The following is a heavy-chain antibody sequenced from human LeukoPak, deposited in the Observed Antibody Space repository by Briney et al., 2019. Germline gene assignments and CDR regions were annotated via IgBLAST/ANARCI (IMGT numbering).Heavy chain of an antibody. Sequence: PSETLSLTCAVYGGSFSGYYWSWIRQPPGKGLEWIGEINHSGSTNYNPSLKSRVTISVDTSKNQFSLKLSSVTAADTAVYYCARGRYYYGSGSYYNTYYYYYYMDAWGKGTTVTVSS. J-gene: IGHJ6*03. CDR1: GGSFSGYY. V-gene: IGHV4-34*01. D-gene: IGHD3-10*01. CDR3: ARGRYYYGSGSYYNTYYYYYYMDA. CDR2: INHSGST.